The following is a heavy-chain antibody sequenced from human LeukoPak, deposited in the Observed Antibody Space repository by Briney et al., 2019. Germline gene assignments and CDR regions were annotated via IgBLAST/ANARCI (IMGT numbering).Heavy chain of an antibody. CDR2: ISYSGST. Sequence: KTSETLSLTCTVSGGSISSYYWSWIRQPPGKGLEWIGYISYSGSTDSNPSLKSRLTISVDTSKNQFSLRLSSLSAADTAVYYCARDQYDYVWGSYRPYFDYWGQGTLVTVSS. V-gene: IGHV4-59*01. CDR1: GGSISSYY. CDR3: ARDQYDYVWGSYRPYFDY. D-gene: IGHD3-16*02. J-gene: IGHJ4*02.